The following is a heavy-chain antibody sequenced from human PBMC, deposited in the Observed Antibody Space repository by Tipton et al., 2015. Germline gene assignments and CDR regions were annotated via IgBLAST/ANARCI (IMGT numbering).Heavy chain of an antibody. CDR3: GRLEISRYDFVWGRYRSPEYFDY. J-gene: IGHJ4*02. D-gene: IGHD3-16*02. CDR2: IYYSGST. Sequence: LRLSCTVSGGSISSTNYYWGWIRQPPGKGLEWIGSIYYSGSTYYNPSLKSRLTMSVDTAKNQFSLNLKFVTAEDTAVYYCGRLEISRYDFVWGRYRSPEYFDYWGQGTLVTVSS. V-gene: IGHV4-39*01. CDR1: GGSISSTNYY.